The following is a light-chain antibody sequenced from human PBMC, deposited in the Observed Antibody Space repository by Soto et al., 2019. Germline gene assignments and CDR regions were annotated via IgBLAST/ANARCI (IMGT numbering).Light chain of an antibody. CDR3: QQYGSSPLT. Sequence: EIVLTQSPDTLSLSPGERATLSCRASQSVRSNYLAWYQQKPGQAPRFLIYDASSRATGIPDRFSGSGSGTDLTLTISCLEPDDFAVYYCQQYGSSPLTFDGGTKVEIK. CDR2: DAS. V-gene: IGKV3-20*01. CDR1: QSVRSNY. J-gene: IGKJ4*01.